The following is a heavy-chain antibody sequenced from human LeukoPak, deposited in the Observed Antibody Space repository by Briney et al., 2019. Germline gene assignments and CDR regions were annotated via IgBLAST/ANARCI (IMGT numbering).Heavy chain of an antibody. CDR2: ISSSSGTI. Sequence: PGGSLRLSCAASGFTFSTYSMKWVRQAPGKGLEWVSYISSSSGTIYYADSVKGRFTIPRDNAKNSLYLQMNGLRDEDTAVYYCARGATAWVHSDDWGQGTLVTVSS. D-gene: IGHD1-26*01. V-gene: IGHV3-48*02. CDR1: GFTFSTYS. CDR3: ARGATAWVHSDD. J-gene: IGHJ4*02.